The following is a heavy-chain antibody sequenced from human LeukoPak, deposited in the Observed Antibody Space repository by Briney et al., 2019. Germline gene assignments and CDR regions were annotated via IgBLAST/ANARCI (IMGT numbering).Heavy chain of an antibody. D-gene: IGHD2-2*01. CDR1: GYTFTGYY. CDR3: ARARGDIVVVPAAIWFDP. J-gene: IGHJ5*02. Sequence: ASVKVSCKASGYTFTGYYMHWVRQAPGQGLEWMGWIKPNNGGTNYAQKFQGRVAMTRDTSISTAYMELSRLRSDDTAVYYCARARGDIVVVPAAIWFDPWGQGTLVTVSS. CDR2: IKPNNGGT. V-gene: IGHV1-2*02.